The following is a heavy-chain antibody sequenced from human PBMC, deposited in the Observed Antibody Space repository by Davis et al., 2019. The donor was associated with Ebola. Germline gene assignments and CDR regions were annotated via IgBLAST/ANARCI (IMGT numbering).Heavy chain of an antibody. CDR1: GYSFTSYW. CDR2: IYPGDSDT. CDR3: ASLGYCTNGVCGWFDP. V-gene: IGHV5-51*01. J-gene: IGHJ5*02. Sequence: KVSCKGSGYSFTSYWIGWVRQMPGKGLEWMGIIYPGDSDTRYSPSFQGQVTISADKSINTAYLEWRSLKASDTAMYYCASLGYCTNGVCGWFDPWGQGTLVTVSS. D-gene: IGHD2-8*01.